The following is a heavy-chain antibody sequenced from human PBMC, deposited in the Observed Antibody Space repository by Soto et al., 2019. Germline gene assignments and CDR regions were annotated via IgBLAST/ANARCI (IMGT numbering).Heavy chain of an antibody. CDR1: GFTFSSYE. J-gene: IGHJ6*02. D-gene: IGHD3-22*01. CDR3: ARSGWYYDSSGYYYYYGMDV. Sequence: GGSLRLSCAASGFTFSSYEMNWVRQAPGKGLEWVSYISSSGSTIYYADSVKGRFTISRDNAKNSLYLQMNSLRAEDTAVYYCARSGWYYDSSGYYYYYGMDVWGQGTTVTVSS. CDR2: ISSSGSTI. V-gene: IGHV3-48*03.